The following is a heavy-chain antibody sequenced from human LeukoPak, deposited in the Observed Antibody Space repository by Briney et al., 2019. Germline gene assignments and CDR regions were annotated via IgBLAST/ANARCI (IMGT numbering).Heavy chain of an antibody. CDR1: GYTFTSYG. J-gene: IGHJ6*04. CDR3: AREPVGTSSSWYVNYYGMDV. Sequence: ASVTVSCTASGYTFTSYGISWVRQAPGQGLEGMGWISAYNGNTNYAQKLQGRVTMTTDTSPSTAYMELRSLRSDDTAVYHCAREPVGTSSSWYVNYYGMDVWGKGTPVTVSS. D-gene: IGHD6-13*01. V-gene: IGHV1-18*04. CDR2: ISAYNGNT.